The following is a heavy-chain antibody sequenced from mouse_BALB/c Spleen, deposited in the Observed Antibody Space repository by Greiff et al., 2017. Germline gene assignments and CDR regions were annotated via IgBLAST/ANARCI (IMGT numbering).Heavy chain of an antibody. CDR1: GFTFSSYG. J-gene: IGHJ3*01. CDR2: ISSGGSYT. CDR3: ARHNGYYGAWFAY. V-gene: IGHV5-6*01. Sequence: QLVESGGDLVKPGGSLKLSCAASGFTFSSYGMSWVRQTPDKRLEWVATISSGGSYTYYPDSVKGRFTISRDNAKNTLYLQMSSLKSEDTAMYYCARHNGYYGAWFAYWGQGTLVTVSA. D-gene: IGHD2-3*01.